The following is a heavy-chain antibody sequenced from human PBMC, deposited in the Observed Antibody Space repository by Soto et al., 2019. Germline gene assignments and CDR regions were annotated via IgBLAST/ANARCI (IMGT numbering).Heavy chain of an antibody. V-gene: IGHV3-23*01. CDR3: AVGRVAATPYHYYSGLDV. D-gene: IGHD6-13*01. CDR1: GFTFNRYA. CDR2: ISGGVDST. J-gene: IGHJ6*02. Sequence: PGGSLRLSCAASGFTFNRYAFHWVRQAPGKGLEWVSAISGGVDSTFYADSVKGRFTISRGNSKNIQYLQMNNLRAEDTAIYYCAVGRVAATPYHYYSGLDVWGQGTTVTVSS.